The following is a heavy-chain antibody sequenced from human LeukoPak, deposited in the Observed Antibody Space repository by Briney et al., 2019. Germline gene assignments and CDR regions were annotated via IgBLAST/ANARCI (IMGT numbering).Heavy chain of an antibody. CDR1: GFTFSSYA. D-gene: IGHD6-13*01. CDR3: AKGLGSNWYFFDY. Sequence: GGSLRLSCAASGFTFSSYAMNWARQAPGKGLEWVSSVSGSGSSTFYADSVKGRFTISRDNSKNTLYLQMNSLRAEDTGVYYCAKGLGSNWYFFDYWGQGTLVTVSS. CDR2: VSGSGSST. V-gene: IGHV3-23*01. J-gene: IGHJ4*02.